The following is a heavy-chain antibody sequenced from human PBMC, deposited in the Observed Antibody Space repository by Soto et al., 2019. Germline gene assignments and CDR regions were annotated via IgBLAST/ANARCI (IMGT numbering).Heavy chain of an antibody. Sequence: PGGSLRLSCAASGFSFSRYGIHWVRQAPGKGLEWVAVISYDESTTFYADSVKGRFTISRDNSKNTLFLQMNSLRPEDTAVYYCSKAMIGSYDSDAFDVWGQRTMVTVSS. CDR1: GFSFSRYG. D-gene: IGHD3-22*01. J-gene: IGHJ3*01. V-gene: IGHV3-30*18. CDR2: ISYDESTT. CDR3: SKAMIGSYDSDAFDV.